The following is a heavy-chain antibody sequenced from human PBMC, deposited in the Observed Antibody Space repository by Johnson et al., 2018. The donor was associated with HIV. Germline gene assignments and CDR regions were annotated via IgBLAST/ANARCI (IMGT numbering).Heavy chain of an antibody. CDR3: ARGGIAARIDAFDI. CDR1: GFTFSDFY. V-gene: IGHV3-11*04. CDR2: ISTTGTTI. Sequence: QVQLVESGGGLVKPGGSLRLSCAASGFTFSDFYMSWIRQAPGRGLAWISYISTTGTTIYYAESVKGRFTISRDNAKNSLYLQMNSLRAGDTAVYYCARGGIAARIDAFDIWGQGTMVTVSS. D-gene: IGHD6-6*01. J-gene: IGHJ3*02.